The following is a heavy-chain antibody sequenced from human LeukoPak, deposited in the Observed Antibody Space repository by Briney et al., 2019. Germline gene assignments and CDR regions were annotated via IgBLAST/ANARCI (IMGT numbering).Heavy chain of an antibody. CDR1: GFIFSTYW. Sequence: AGGSLRLSCAASGFIFSTYWMHWVRQAPGKGLVWVSRINSDGSDTIYADSVKGRFTISRDNAKNTLDLQLSSLGAEDTAVYYCTRAVGATNLGFDYWGQGTLVTVSS. CDR2: INSDGSDT. D-gene: IGHD1-26*01. V-gene: IGHV3-74*01. J-gene: IGHJ4*02. CDR3: TRAVGATNLGFDY.